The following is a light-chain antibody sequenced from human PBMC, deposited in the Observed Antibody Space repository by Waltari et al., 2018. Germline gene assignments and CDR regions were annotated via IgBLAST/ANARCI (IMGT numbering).Light chain of an antibody. CDR1: SSNIGDNI. V-gene: IGLV1-44*01. CDR3: AAWDDSLNGHWL. J-gene: IGLJ3*02. Sequence: QSVLTQPPSASGTPGQRVTISCSGGSSNIGDNIVNCLKQVPGTAPKLLIYRNDQRPSGVPDRFSGSKSGTSASLAISGLQSDDEADYYCAAWDDSLNGHWLFGGGTKLSVL. CDR2: RND.